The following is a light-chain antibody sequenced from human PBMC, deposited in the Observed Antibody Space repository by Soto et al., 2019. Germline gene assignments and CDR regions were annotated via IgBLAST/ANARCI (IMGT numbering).Light chain of an antibody. Sequence: EAVLTQSPATLSVSPGEGATLSCRASQNVATNLAWYQQRPGQAPRLLIYGASKRAIGLPARFSGSGSGTEFTLTITSLQSEDFAVYYCQQYGSSGTFGQGTRLEIK. CDR1: QNVATN. CDR3: QQYGSSGT. CDR2: GAS. J-gene: IGKJ5*01. V-gene: IGKV3-15*01.